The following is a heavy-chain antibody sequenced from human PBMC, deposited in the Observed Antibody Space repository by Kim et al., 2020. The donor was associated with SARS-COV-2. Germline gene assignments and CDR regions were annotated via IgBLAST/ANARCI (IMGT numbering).Heavy chain of an antibody. CDR1: GGSFSGYY. J-gene: IGHJ5*02. Sequence: SETLSLTCAVYGGSFSGYYWSWIRQPPGKGLEWIGEINHSGSTNYNPSLKSRVTISVDTSKNQFSLKLSSVTAADTAVYYCARGKRITMVRGVSWATVYWFDPWGQGTLVTVSS. CDR2: INHSGST. V-gene: IGHV4-34*01. D-gene: IGHD3-10*01. CDR3: ARGKRITMVRGVSWATVYWFDP.